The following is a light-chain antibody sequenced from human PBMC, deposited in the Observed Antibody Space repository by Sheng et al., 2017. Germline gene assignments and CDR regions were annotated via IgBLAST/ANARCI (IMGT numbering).Light chain of an antibody. CDR1: EVINRD. J-gene: IGKJ3*01. CDR2: AAS. Sequence: DIQLTQSPSFLSASVGDRVTITCRASEVINRDLAWYQQKPGKVPKLLIYAASPLQSGVSSRFIGSGSGTQFTLTISSLEPEDFGTYYCQQYKGFPRTFGPGTKVDIQ. V-gene: IGKV1-9*01. CDR3: QQYKGFPRT.